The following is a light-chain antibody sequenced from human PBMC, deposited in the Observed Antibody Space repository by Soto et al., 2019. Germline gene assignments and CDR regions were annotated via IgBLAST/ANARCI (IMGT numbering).Light chain of an antibody. CDR2: RNN. CDR1: SSNIGKNY. J-gene: IGLJ2*01. CDR3: AAWDDNLSALR. Sequence: QSVLTKPPSASGTLGERVTISCSGNSSNIGKNYEFWYQHLPGTAPKLLIYRNNQWPSGVPDRFSGSKSGTSASLAISGLRSEDEADYYCAAWDDNLSALRFGGGTKVTVL. V-gene: IGLV1-47*01.